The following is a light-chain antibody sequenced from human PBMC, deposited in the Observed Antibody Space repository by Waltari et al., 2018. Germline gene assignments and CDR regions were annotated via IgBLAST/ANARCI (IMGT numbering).Light chain of an antibody. CDR3: QQYGDSPPYT. CDR2: DAS. J-gene: IGKJ2*01. V-gene: IGKV3-20*01. CDR1: QSVSRNY. Sequence: EIVLTQSPGTLSLSPGERATLSCRASQSVSRNYLTWYQQKPGQAPMLLIYDASTRATGVPDRFGGSGSGTDFTLTISRLEPEDFAVYYCQQYGDSPPYTFGQGTRLEIK.